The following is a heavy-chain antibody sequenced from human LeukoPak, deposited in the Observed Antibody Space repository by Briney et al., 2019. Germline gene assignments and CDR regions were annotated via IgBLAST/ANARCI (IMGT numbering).Heavy chain of an antibody. D-gene: IGHD2-2*02. CDR2: IWYDGSNK. CDR1: GFTFRSYS. V-gene: IGHV3-33*08. Sequence: GGSLRLSCAASGFTFRSYSMNWVRQAPGKGLEWVAVIWYDGSNKDYADSVKGRFTISRDKSKNTLSLQMNSLRAEDTAVYYCAREPRGPATIFKYFDYWGQGTLVTVSS. CDR3: AREPRGPATIFKYFDY. J-gene: IGHJ4*02.